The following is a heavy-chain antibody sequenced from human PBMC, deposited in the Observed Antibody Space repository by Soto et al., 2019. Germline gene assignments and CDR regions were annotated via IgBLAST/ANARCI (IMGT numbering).Heavy chain of an antibody. V-gene: IGHV1-18*04. Sequence: QVPLVQSGAEVKKPGASVKVSCKASGYTFSSYIITWVRQAPGQGLEWVGWISGNSGNTNYAQKLQGRVTMTTDTSTSTAYMELRSLSSDDTAVYYGARGRGVDTIFGTNYYYYGMDVWGQGTTVTVSS. D-gene: IGHD3-3*01. CDR3: ARGRGVDTIFGTNYYYYGMDV. J-gene: IGHJ6*02. CDR1: GYTFSSYI. CDR2: ISGNSGNT.